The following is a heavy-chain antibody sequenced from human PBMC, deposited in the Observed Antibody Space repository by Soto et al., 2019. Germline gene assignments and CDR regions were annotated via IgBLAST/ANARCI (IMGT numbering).Heavy chain of an antibody. J-gene: IGHJ4*02. CDR3: ARETYYYDRCLDY. D-gene: IGHD3-22*01. CDR2: IWYDGSNK. Sequence: GGSLRLSCAASGFTFSSYGMHWVRQAPGKGLEWVAVIWYDGSNKYYADSVKGRFTISRDNSKNTLYLQMNSLRAEDTAVYYCARETYYYDRCLDYWGQGTLVTVSS. CDR1: GFTFSSYG. V-gene: IGHV3-33*01.